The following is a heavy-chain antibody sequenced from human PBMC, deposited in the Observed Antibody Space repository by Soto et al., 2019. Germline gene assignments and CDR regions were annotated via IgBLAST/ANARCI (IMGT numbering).Heavy chain of an antibody. V-gene: IGHV3-30-3*01. Sequence: LRLSCAASGFTFSSYAMHWVRQAPGKGLEWVAVISYDGSNKYYADSVKGRFTISRDNSKNTLYLQMNSLRAEDTAVYYCARAATDTAMVDYYYYGMDVWGQGTTVTVSS. CDR3: ARAATDTAMVDYYYYGMDV. J-gene: IGHJ6*02. D-gene: IGHD5-18*01. CDR1: GFTFSSYA. CDR2: ISYDGSNK.